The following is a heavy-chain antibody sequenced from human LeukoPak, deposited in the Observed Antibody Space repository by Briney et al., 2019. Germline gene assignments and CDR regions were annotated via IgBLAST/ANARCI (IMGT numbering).Heavy chain of an antibody. CDR1: GNTFSSFY. J-gene: IGHJ6*02. Sequence: VASVKVSCKASGNTFSSFYFHWVRQAPGHGLEWMGIINPTGDTTVYAQNFQGRVSMTRDTSTGTVYMELSSLTSDDTAVYYCAGDSSTVAGAGHYSYHGMDVWGQGTTVTVSS. D-gene: IGHD6-19*01. CDR2: INPTGDTT. V-gene: IGHV1-46*01. CDR3: AGDSSTVAGAGHYSYHGMDV.